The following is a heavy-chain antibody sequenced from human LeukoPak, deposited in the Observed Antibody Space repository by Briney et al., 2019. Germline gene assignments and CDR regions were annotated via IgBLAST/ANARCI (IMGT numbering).Heavy chain of an antibody. CDR2: IYYSGST. D-gene: IGHD2-15*01. Sequence: SETLSLTCSVSGDSINSYYWSWIRQPPGKGLEWIGYIYYSGSTNYNPSLKGRLTISVDTSKNQFSLKLSSVTAADTAVYYCARGRGYCSGGSCYTGYYYYYGMDVWGQGTTVTVSS. CDR3: ARGRGYCSGGSCYTGYYYYYGMDV. J-gene: IGHJ6*02. CDR1: GDSINSYY. V-gene: IGHV4-59*12.